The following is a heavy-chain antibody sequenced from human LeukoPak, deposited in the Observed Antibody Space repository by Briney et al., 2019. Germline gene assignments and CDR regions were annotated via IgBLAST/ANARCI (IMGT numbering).Heavy chain of an antibody. J-gene: IGHJ5*02. CDR3: ARVDFGVANPFDP. D-gene: IGHD3-3*01. Sequence: SVKVSCKASGGTFSSYAISWVRQAPGQGLEWMGGIIPIFGTANYAQKFQGRVTITADESTSTAYMELSSLRSEDTAVYYCARVDFGVANPFDPWGQGTLVTVSS. CDR1: GGTFSSYA. V-gene: IGHV1-69*13. CDR2: IIPIFGTA.